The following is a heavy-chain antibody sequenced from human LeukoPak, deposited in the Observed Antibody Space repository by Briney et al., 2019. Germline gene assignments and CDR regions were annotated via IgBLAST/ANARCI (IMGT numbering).Heavy chain of an antibody. D-gene: IGHD3-3*01. J-gene: IGHJ4*02. CDR3: ARDNPPLRFLEWLSLTIDY. CDR1: GGSISSYY. V-gene: IGHV4-4*07. Sequence: SETLSLTYTVSGGSISSYYWSWIRQPAGKGLEWIGRIYTSGSTNYNPPLKSRVTMSVDTSKNQFSLKLSSVTAADTAVYYCARDNPPLRFLEWLSLTIDYWGQGTLVTVSS. CDR2: IYTSGST.